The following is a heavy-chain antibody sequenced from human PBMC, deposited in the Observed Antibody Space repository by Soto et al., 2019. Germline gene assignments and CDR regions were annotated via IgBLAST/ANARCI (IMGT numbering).Heavy chain of an antibody. CDR2: IYYSGST. CDR1: GGSISSYY. V-gene: IGHV4-59*01. CDR3: ARDPGYYGSGRGYFDY. D-gene: IGHD3-10*01. Sequence: QVQLQESGPGLVKPSETLSLTCTVSGGSISSYYWSWIRQPPGKGLEWIGYIYYSGSTNYNPSLKSRVTISVDTSKNQFSLKLSSVTAADTAVYYCARDPGYYGSGRGYFDYWGQGTLVTVSS. J-gene: IGHJ4*02.